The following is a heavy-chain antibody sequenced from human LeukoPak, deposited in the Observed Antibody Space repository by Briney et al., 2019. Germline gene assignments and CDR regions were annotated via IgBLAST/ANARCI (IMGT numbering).Heavy chain of an antibody. CDR2: MNPNSGST. CDR1: GYTFTSYD. J-gene: IGHJ6*03. D-gene: IGHD6-6*01. V-gene: IGHV1-8*01. CDR3: ARGGSYSSSGIYYYYYMDV. Sequence: RASVKVSCKASGYTFTSYDINWVRQATGQGLEWMGWMNPNSGSTGYAQKFQGRVTMTRNTSISTAYMELSSLRSEDTAVYYCARGGSYSSSGIYYYYYMDVWGKGTTVTVSS.